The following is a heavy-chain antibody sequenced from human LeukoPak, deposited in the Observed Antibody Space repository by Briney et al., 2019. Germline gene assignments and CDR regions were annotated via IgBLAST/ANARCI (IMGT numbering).Heavy chain of an antibody. D-gene: IGHD5-24*01. J-gene: IGHJ4*02. Sequence: PSETLSLTCTVSGGSISSHYWSWIRQPPGKGLEWIGYIYCSGSTNYNPSLKSRVTISVDTSKNQFSLKLSSVTAADTAVYYCARVLISGRWLHRYYFDYWGQGTLVTVSS. V-gene: IGHV4-59*11. CDR2: IYCSGST. CDR3: ARVLISGRWLHRYYFDY. CDR1: GGSISSHY.